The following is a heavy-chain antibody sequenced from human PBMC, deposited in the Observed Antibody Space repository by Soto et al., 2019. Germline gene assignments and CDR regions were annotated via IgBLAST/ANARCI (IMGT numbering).Heavy chain of an antibody. D-gene: IGHD2-15*01. CDR2: ISGSGGST. CDR1: GFTLSSYA. Sequence: PEGSLRLSCAASGFTLSSYAMSWVRQAPGKGLEWVSAISGSGGSTYYADSVKGRFTISRDNSKNTLYLQMNSLRAEDTAVYYCAKVGCSGGSCYMADYYYYYMDVWGKGTTVTVSS. J-gene: IGHJ6*03. V-gene: IGHV3-23*01. CDR3: AKVGCSGGSCYMADYYYYYMDV.